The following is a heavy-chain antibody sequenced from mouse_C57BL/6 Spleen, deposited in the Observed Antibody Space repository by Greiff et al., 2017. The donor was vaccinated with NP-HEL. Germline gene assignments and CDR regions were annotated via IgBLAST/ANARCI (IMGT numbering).Heavy chain of an antibody. J-gene: IGHJ2*01. V-gene: IGHV5-17*01. CDR1: GFTFSDYG. CDR2: ISSGSSTI. Sequence: EVKLMESGGGLVKPGGSLKLSCAASGFTFSDYGMHWVRQAPEKGLEWVAYISSGSSTIYYADTVKGRFTISRDNAKNTLFLQMTSLRSEDTAMYYCARNLVFDYWGQGTTLTVSS. D-gene: IGHD1-1*02. CDR3: ARNLVFDY.